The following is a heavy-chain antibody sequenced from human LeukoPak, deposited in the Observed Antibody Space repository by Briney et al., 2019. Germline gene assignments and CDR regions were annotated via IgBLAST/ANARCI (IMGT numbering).Heavy chain of an antibody. V-gene: IGHV3-7*01. CDR2: IKQDRSEK. D-gene: IGHD3-10*01. Sequence: PGGSLRLSCAASGFTFSNYWMSWVRQAPGKGLEWVANIKQDRSEKYYVDSVKGRFTISRDNAKNSVYLQMNSLRAEDTAVYYCAKVYGSGSYYHYYYYYYMDVWGKGTTVTISS. CDR1: GFTFSNYW. J-gene: IGHJ6*03. CDR3: AKVYGSGSYYHYYYYYYMDV.